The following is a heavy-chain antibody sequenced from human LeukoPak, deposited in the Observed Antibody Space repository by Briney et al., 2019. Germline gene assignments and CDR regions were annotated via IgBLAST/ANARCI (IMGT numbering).Heavy chain of an antibody. CDR1: GDSVSSNSAG. J-gene: IGHJ6*02. CDR2: TYYRSKWYS. CDR3: GRDLGDYYYGVDV. V-gene: IGHV6-1*01. Sequence: SQTLSLTCVISGDSVSSNSAGWNWIRQSPSRGLEWLGRTYYRSKWYSDYAVSLKSRITINPDPSKNQISLQLNSVTPADTAVYYRGRDLGDYYYGVDVWGPGTTVTVSS.